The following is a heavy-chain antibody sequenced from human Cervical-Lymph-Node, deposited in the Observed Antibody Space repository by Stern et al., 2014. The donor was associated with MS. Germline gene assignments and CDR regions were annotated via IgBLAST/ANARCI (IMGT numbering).Heavy chain of an antibody. Sequence: DQLVESGGGLVKPGGSLRLSCAVSGFTFRAFYMSWIRQAPGKGLEWVSYISSSGSTIYYADSVKGRFTISRDNAKNSLFLQMNSLRADDTAVYYCAKGYHYASHWGQGTLVTVSS. J-gene: IGHJ4*02. D-gene: IGHD3-10*01. CDR3: AKGYHYASH. V-gene: IGHV3-11*01. CDR1: GFTFRAFY. CDR2: ISSSGSTI.